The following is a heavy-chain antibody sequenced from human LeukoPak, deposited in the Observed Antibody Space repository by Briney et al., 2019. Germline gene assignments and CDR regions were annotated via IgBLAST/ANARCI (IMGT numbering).Heavy chain of an antibody. CDR3: ARLSYYYYYMDV. Sequence: PSETLSLTCAVSGFSISSDKYWGWIRQPPGKGPEWIGSIYHTGSTYYNPSLKSRVTISVDTSKNQFSLKLNSVTAADTAVYYCARLSYYYYYMDVWGRGTTVTASS. CDR2: IYHTGST. CDR1: GFSISSDKY. D-gene: IGHD3-10*01. J-gene: IGHJ6*03. V-gene: IGHV4-38-2*01.